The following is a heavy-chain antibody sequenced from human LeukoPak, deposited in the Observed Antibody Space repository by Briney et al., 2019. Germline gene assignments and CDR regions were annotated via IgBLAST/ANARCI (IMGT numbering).Heavy chain of an antibody. CDR3: ARVVWTTNYY. CDR2: INLDGSQK. V-gene: IGHV3-7*01. Sequence: GGSLRLSCAASGFTVFNYWMSWVRQAPGKGLEWVANINLDGSQKYYVDSLKGRFTISRDNAKNSLYLQMNSLRAEDTAVYYCARVVWTTNYYWGQGTLVTVSS. D-gene: IGHD2-8*01. J-gene: IGHJ4*02. CDR1: GFTVFNYW.